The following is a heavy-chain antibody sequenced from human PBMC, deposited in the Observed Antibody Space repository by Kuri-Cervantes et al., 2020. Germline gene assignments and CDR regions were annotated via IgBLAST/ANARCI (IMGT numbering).Heavy chain of an antibody. V-gene: IGHV2-5*02. J-gene: IGHJ4*02. CDR1: VFSLSISGVG. CDR2: TYWDDDK. D-gene: IGHD1-1*01. Sequence: SGPTLVKPTQTLTLTCTFSVFSLSISGVGVGWIRQPPGKALEWLGITYWDDDKRYSPSLKNRLTITKDTSKNQVVLTMTNMHPVDTATYYCTHKVLNDPFEYWGQGTLVTVSS. CDR3: THKVLNDPFEY.